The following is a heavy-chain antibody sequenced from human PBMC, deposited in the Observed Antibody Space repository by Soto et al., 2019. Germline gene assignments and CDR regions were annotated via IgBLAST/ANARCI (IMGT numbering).Heavy chain of an antibody. J-gene: IGHJ4*02. Sequence: QVQLVESGGGVVQPGRSLRLSCAASGFTFSSYAMQWVRQAPGKGLEWVAVISYDGSNKYYADSVKGRFTISRDNSKNPLYLQMNSLGAEDTAVYYCARDSGRWGQGTLVTVSS. CDR3: ARDSGR. D-gene: IGHD5-12*01. V-gene: IGHV3-30-3*01. CDR2: ISYDGSNK. CDR1: GFTFSSYA.